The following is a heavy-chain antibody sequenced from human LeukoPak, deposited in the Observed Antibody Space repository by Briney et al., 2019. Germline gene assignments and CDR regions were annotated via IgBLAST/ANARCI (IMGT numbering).Heavy chain of an antibody. CDR3: TRSGLTGMREYPRADYYYYGMDV. J-gene: IGHJ6*01. V-gene: IGHV4-34*01. Sequence: SETLSLTCAVYGGSFSGYYWSWIRQPPGKGLEWIGEINHSGSINYNPSLKSRVIMSVDPSTNQFSLKLTSVTAADTAVYFCTRSGLTGMREYPRADYYYYGMDVWGQGTAVTVSS. CDR1: GGSFSGYY. CDR2: INHSGSI. D-gene: IGHD2-2*02.